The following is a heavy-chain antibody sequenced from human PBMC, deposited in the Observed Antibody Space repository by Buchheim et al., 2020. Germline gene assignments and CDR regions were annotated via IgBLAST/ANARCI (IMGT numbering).Heavy chain of an antibody. J-gene: IGHJ6*02. V-gene: IGHV3-7*01. Sequence: DVQLVESGGGLVQRGGSLRLSCAGSGFRFDLHWMSWVRQAPGKALEWVANIKQDGSEKYVGDSVKGRFTLSGEHGKKSVCLQMNSLRVEDTATYYCARVDSGYDWNFNGMDVWGQGTT. CDR3: ARVDSGYDWNFNGMDV. CDR1: GFRFDLHW. CDR2: IKQDGSEK. D-gene: IGHD5-12*01.